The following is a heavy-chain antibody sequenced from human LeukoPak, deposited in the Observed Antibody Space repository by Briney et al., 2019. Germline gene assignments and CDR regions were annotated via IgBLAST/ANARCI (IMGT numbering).Heavy chain of an antibody. V-gene: IGHV4-61*02. J-gene: IGHJ4*02. Sequence: SETPSLTCTVSGGSISSGSYYWSWIRQPAGKGLEWIGRIYTSGSTNYNPSLKSRVTISVDTSKNQFSLKLSSVTAADTAVYYCARYGGYSYGYDYWGQGTLVTVSS. CDR2: IYTSGST. D-gene: IGHD5-18*01. CDR1: GGSISSGSYY. CDR3: ARYGGYSYGYDY.